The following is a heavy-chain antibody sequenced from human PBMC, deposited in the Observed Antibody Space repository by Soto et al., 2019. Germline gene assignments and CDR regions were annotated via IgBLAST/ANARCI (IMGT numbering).Heavy chain of an antibody. D-gene: IGHD2-2*02. Sequence: PSETLSLTCTVSGGSISRFYWTWIRQPPGTGLEWIGHIDNSGTTDYNPSLKSRVTISVDTSKNQFSLNLSSVTAADTAVYYCARDLYVPGAIRGFYNYYGMDVWGQGTTVTVSS. CDR1: GGSISRFY. V-gene: IGHV4-59*01. CDR2: IDNSGTT. J-gene: IGHJ6*02. CDR3: ARDLYVPGAIRGFYNYYGMDV.